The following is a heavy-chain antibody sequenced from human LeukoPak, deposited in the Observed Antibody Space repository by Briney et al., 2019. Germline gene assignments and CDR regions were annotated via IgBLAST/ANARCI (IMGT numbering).Heavy chain of an antibody. CDR2: MHHTGST. V-gene: IGHV4-38-2*01. CDR1: GYSINSGYH. J-gene: IGHJ6*03. CDR3: ARSNNGGESYYFYYMDV. Sequence: SETLSLTCSVSGYSINSGYHWGWIRQPPGKGLEWIAIMHHTGSTHYNPSLQSRVTISIDTSKNQFSLNLRSVTAADTAVYYCARSNNGGESYYFYYMDVWGKGTTVTVSS. D-gene: IGHD3-16*01.